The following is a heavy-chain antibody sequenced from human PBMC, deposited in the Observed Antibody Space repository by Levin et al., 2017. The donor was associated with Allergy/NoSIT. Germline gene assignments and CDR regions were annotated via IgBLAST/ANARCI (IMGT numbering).Heavy chain of an antibody. V-gene: IGHV4-31*03. Sequence: LRLSCTVSGGSISGGGYHWTWIRQHPEKGLEWIGYIYYSGSTFYNPSLKSRLLLSVDTSKNQFSLNVSSVTAADTAVYYCAREDGSTVDFWGQGALVTVAS. D-gene: IGHD2-2*03. CDR1: GGSISGGGYH. CDR2: IYYSGST. J-gene: IGHJ4*02. CDR3: AREDGSTVDF.